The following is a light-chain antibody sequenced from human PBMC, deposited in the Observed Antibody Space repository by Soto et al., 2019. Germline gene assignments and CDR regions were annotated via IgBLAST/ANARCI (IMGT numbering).Light chain of an antibody. CDR1: SSDVGGYNY. CDR2: DVS. CDR3: SSYTTSNTRQIV. V-gene: IGLV2-14*03. J-gene: IGLJ1*01. Sequence: QSALTQPASVSGSPGQSITISCTGTSSDVGGYNYVSWYQHHPGKAPKLIIYDVSNRPSGVSNRFSGSKSGNTASLTISGLQPEDEADYYCSSYTTSNTRQIVFGTGTKFTVL.